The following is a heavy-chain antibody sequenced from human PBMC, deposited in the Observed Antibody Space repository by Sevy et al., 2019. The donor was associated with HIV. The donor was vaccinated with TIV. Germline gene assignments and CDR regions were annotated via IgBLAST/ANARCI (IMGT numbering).Heavy chain of an antibody. D-gene: IGHD6-19*01. Sequence: GGSLRLSCAASGFTFEDSAMHWVRQAPGKGLEWVSGISWNSATRGYADSVKGRFTISRDNAKNSLYLQMNSLRTEDTALYYCAKDTSRVVAGTGYFYYWGPGTLVTVSS. CDR1: GFTFEDSA. CDR2: ISWNSATR. V-gene: IGHV3-9*01. J-gene: IGHJ4*02. CDR3: AKDTSRVVAGTGYFYY.